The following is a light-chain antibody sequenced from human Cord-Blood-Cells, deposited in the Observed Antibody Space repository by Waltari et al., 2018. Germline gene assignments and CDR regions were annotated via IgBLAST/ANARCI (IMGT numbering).Light chain of an antibody. CDR1: SRDVGGYNY. V-gene: IGLV2-14*03. CDR3: SSYTSSSTLDYV. CDR2: DVS. J-gene: IGLJ1*01. Sequence: QSALTQPASVSGSPGQSITISCPGTSRDVGGYNYVSWYQQLPGQAPKLMIYDVSNRPSGVSNRFSGSKSGNTASLTISGLQAEDEADYYCSSYTSSSTLDYVFGTGTKVTVL.